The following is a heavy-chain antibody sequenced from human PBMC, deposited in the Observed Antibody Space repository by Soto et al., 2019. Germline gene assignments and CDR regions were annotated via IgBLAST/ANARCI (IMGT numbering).Heavy chain of an antibody. V-gene: IGHV3-48*02. D-gene: IGHD2-21*01. CDR3: ARGLGVANNWFDP. CDR2: ISSSSTI. Sequence: EVQLVETGGGLVQPGGSLRLSCAASGFTFSSYSMNWVRQAPGKGLEWVSYISSSSTIYYADSVKGRFTISRDNAKNSLYLQINSLRDEDSAVYYCARGLGVANNWFDPWGQGTLVTVSS. CDR1: GFTFSSYS. J-gene: IGHJ5*02.